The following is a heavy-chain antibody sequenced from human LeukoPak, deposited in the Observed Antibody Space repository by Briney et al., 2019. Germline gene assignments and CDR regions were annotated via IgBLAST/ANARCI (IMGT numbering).Heavy chain of an antibody. CDR1: GGSITSYY. D-gene: IGHD6-19*01. V-gene: IGHV4-59*08. CDR3: AGGGNYGWYGLPYYFDY. J-gene: IGHJ4*02. CDR2: IYYSGST. Sequence: SETLSLTCTVSGGSITSYYWSWIRQPPGKGLEWIGYIYYSGSTNYNPSLKSRVTISVDTSKNQFSLKLSSVTAADTAVYYCAGGGNYGWYGLPYYFDYWGQGTLVTVSS.